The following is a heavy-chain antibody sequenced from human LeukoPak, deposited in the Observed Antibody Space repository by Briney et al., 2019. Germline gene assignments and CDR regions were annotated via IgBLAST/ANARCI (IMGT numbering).Heavy chain of an antibody. CDR2: ISAYNGNT. D-gene: IGHD3-22*01. CDR1: GYTFTSYG. Sequence: ASVKVSCKASGYTFTSYGISWVRQAPGQGLEWMGWISAYNGNTHYAQKLQGRVTMTTDTSTSTVYMELRSLRSDDTAVYYCARGSPPRRNYDSRGYYSYYFDYWGQGALVTVSS. J-gene: IGHJ4*02. CDR3: ARGSPPRRNYDSRGYYSYYFDY. V-gene: IGHV1-18*01.